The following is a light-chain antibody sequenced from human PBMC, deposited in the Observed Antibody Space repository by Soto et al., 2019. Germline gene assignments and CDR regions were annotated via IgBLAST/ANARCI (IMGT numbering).Light chain of an antibody. CDR2: GTS. J-gene: IGKJ1*01. CDR3: QQYGASPWT. Sequence: IVLTQSPGTLSLSPGERATLSCRASQSLGSGYLAWYQHKAGQAPRLLICGTSTRATGIPDRFSGSASGTDFSLTITRLEPEDFAMYYCQQYGASPWTFGQGTKVDIK. V-gene: IGKV3-20*01. CDR1: QSLGSGY.